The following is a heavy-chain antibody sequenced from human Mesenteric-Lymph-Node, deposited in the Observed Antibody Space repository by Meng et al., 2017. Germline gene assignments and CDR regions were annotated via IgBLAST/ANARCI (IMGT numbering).Heavy chain of an antibody. CDR1: GGTFSSYA. V-gene: IGHV1-69*06. J-gene: IGHJ4*02. CDR3: ATDQRFTYYYGSSGYYYGY. CDR2: IITIFGTA. D-gene: IGHD3-22*01. Sequence: SVKVSCKASGGTFSSYAISWVRQAPGQGLEWMGGIITIFGTANYAQKFQGRITITADKSTSTAYMELSSLRSEDTAVYYCATDQRFTYYYGSSGYYYGYWGQGTLVTVSS.